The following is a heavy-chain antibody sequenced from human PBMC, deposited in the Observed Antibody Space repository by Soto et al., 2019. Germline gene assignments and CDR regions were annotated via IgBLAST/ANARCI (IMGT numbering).Heavy chain of an antibody. CDR1: GFTFDTSG. Sequence: HPGGSLRLSCAASGFTFDTSGMHWVRQAPGRGLEWVAIVSYDGSNQQYSDSVKGRFTISRDNSNNTLYLQMDSLRPEDTAVYYCAKGANYYDSNGFYLFNFWGQGTPVTVS. CDR3: AKGANYYDSNGFYLFNF. J-gene: IGHJ4*02. V-gene: IGHV3-30*18. CDR2: VSYDGSNQ. D-gene: IGHD3-22*01.